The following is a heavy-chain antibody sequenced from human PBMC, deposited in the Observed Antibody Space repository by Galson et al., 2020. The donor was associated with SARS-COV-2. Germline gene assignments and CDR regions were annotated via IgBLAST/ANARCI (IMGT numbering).Heavy chain of an antibody. CDR1: GYTFISFY. CDR3: AREWGEINLSVFDY. J-gene: IGHJ4*02. V-gene: IGHV1-46*04. D-gene: IGHD2-21*01. Sequence: ASVKVSCKASGYTFISFYIHWVRQAPGQGLEWMGVINPSGDNTSYAQKLRGRVTVTRDMSTQTVYMELSSLTSEDTAVYYCAREWGEINLSVFDYWGQGSLVVVSS. CDR2: INPSGDNT.